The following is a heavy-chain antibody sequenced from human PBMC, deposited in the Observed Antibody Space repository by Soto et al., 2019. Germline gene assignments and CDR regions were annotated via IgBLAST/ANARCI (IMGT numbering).Heavy chain of an antibody. CDR1: GYTFTAYY. CDR3: ARGSVASAAKPSGMDV. V-gene: IGHV1-2*02. J-gene: IGHJ6*02. CDR2: IRPNGGST. Sequence: ASVKVSCKASGYTFTAYYLHWVRQAPGQEVVWMGWIRPNGGSTDFARQFQGRFTMTWDTSISTAYMEMSSLRSDDTAVYYCARGSVASAAKPSGMDVWGQGTTVTVSS. D-gene: IGHD6-13*01.